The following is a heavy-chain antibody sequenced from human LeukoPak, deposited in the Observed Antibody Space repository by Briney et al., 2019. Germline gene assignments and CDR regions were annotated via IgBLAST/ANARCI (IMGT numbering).Heavy chain of an antibody. CDR2: IYTSGST. Sequence: SETLSLTCTVSGDSINSYSWSWIRQPAGKGLEWIGRIYTSGSTNYNPSLKSRVTMSLDTSKNQFTLKVTSVTAADTAVYYCARGRKGRYDSSSYYYNYYMDVWGKGTTVTVSS. J-gene: IGHJ6*03. CDR3: ARGRKGRYDSSSYYYNYYMDV. V-gene: IGHV4-4*07. D-gene: IGHD3-22*01. CDR1: GDSINSYS.